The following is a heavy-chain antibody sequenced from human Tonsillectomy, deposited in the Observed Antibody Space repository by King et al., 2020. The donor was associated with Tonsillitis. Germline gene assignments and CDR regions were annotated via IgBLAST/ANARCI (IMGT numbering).Heavy chain of an antibody. Sequence: VQLVESGGGFIQPGGSLRLSCAASRFTFSTYAMSWVRQAPGKGLEWVSAISGSGDRKYYADSVKGRLTISRDNSRNTLYLQMNSLRAEDTALYYCAKGITIFGVVNGDWFDPWGQGTLVTVSS. CDR1: RFTFSTYA. D-gene: IGHD3-3*01. J-gene: IGHJ5*02. CDR3: AKGITIFGVVNGDWFDP. CDR2: ISGSGDRK. V-gene: IGHV3-23*04.